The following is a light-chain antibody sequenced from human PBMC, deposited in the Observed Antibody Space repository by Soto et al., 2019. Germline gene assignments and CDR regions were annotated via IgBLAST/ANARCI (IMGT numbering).Light chain of an antibody. CDR3: QSYDSSLSGPV. CDR1: TSNIGAGYD. J-gene: IGLJ3*02. V-gene: IGLV1-40*01. CDR2: ANR. Sequence: QSVLTQPPSVSGAPGQRVTISCTGRTSNIGAGYDVHWYQHLPGTAPQLLIYANRNRPSGVPDRLSGSKSGTSASLAISGIQAEDEADYYCQSYDSSLSGPVFGGGTKLTVL.